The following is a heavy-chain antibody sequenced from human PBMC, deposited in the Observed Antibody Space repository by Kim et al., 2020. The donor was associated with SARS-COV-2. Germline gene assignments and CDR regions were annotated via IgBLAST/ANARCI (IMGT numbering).Heavy chain of an antibody. CDR2: VHSGGTT. D-gene: IGHD3-16*01. Sequence: SETLSLTCTVSGDSVSSTAYFCVWIRQPPGKGLEWIGSVHSGGTTSYNPSLRSRLTISMDTSKNQFSLNLMSVTAADTAVYYCATRILASRGGWGQGTLVTVSS. CDR1: GDSVSSTAYF. CDR3: ATRILASRGG. J-gene: IGHJ4*02. V-gene: IGHV4-39*01.